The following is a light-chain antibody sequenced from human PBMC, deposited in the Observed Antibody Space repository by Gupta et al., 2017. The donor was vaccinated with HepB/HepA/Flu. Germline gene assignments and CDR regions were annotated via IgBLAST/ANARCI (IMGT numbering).Light chain of an antibody. Sequence: QSALTQPASVSGAPGQSITVPCIGSSSDVGGYNYVSWHQQHPGKAPKLIIYDVSNRPPGISPRFSGSKSGYTASLTISGLQAEDEADYYCSSYMNTRTVVFGGGTKLTVL. V-gene: IGLV2-14*03. CDR1: SSDVGGYNY. J-gene: IGLJ2*01. CDR3: SSYMNTRTVV. CDR2: DVS.